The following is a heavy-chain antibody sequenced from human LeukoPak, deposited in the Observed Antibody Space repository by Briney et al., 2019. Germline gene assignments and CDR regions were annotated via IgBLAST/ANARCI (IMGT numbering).Heavy chain of an antibody. D-gene: IGHD3-16*01. V-gene: IGHV4-34*01. CDR1: GGSFSGYY. CDR3: ARLLGKRYFDY. Sequence: SETLSLTCAVYGGSFSGYYWSWIRQPPGKGLEWIGEINHSGSTNYNPSLKSRVTISVDTSKNQFSLRLSSVTAADTAVYYCARLLGKRYFDYWGRGTLVTVSS. J-gene: IGHJ4*02. CDR2: INHSGST.